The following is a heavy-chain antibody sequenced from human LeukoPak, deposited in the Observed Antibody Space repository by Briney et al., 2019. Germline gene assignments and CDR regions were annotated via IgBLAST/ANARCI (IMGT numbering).Heavy chain of an antibody. CDR1: GFTSSSYS. CDR3: ASGYSYGSRPYGMDV. V-gene: IGHV3-21*01. CDR2: ISSSSSYI. Sequence: PGGSLRLSCAASGFTSSSYSMNWVRQAPGKGLEWVSSISSSSSYIYYADSVKGRFTISRDNAKNSLYLQMNSLRAEDTAVYYCASGYSYGSRPYGMDVWGQGTTVTVSS. J-gene: IGHJ6*02. D-gene: IGHD5-18*01.